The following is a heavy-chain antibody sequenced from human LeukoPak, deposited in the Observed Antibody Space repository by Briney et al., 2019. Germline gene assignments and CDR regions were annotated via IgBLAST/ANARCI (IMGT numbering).Heavy chain of an antibody. CDR1: GGSISSSNYY. D-gene: IGHD2-15*01. V-gene: IGHV4-39*01. Sequence: SETLSLTCTVSGGSISSSNYYWGWIRQPPGKGLEWIGTIYYSGNTYYNSSLKSRVTISVDTSKYHFSLKVSSVTATDTAMYYCARHGALCTGGSCTRFDPWGQGTLVTVSS. CDR3: ARHGALCTGGSCTRFDP. J-gene: IGHJ5*02. CDR2: IYYSGNT.